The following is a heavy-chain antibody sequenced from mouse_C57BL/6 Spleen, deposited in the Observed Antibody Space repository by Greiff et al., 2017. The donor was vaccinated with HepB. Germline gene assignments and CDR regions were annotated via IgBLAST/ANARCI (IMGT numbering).Heavy chain of an antibody. CDR3: ENLYDGYIDY. V-gene: IGHV7-3*01. Sequence: EVKVVESGGGLVQPGGSLSLSCAASGFTFTDYYMSWVRQPPGKALEWLGFIRNKANGYTTEYSASVKGRFTISRNNSQSILYLQMNALGAEDSATYYCENLYDGYIDYWGQGTTLTVSS. CDR2: IRNKANGYTT. J-gene: IGHJ2*01. D-gene: IGHD2-3*01. CDR1: GFTFTDYY.